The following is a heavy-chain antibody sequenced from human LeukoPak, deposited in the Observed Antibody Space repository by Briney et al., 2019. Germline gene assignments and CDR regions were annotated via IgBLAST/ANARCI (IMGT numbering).Heavy chain of an antibody. CDR1: GGSISSGSYY. D-gene: IGHD6-6*01. CDR3: ASSSSSSGY. J-gene: IGHJ4*02. Sequence: PSETLSLTCTVSGGSISSGSYYWSWIRQPAGKGLEWIGRIYTSGSTNYNPSLKSRVTISVDTSKNQFSLKLSSVTAADTAVYYCASSSSSSGYWGQGTLVTVSS. V-gene: IGHV4-61*02. CDR2: IYTSGST.